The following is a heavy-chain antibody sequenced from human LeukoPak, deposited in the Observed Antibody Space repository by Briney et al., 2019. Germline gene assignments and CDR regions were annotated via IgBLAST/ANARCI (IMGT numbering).Heavy chain of an antibody. CDR3: ARDQPLPDY. CDR2: IYYSGST. V-gene: IGHV4-59*01. Sequence: PSETLSLTCTVSGGSISSYYWRWIRQPPGKGLEWIGYIYYSGSTNYNPSLKSRVTISVDTSKNQFSLKLSSVTAADTAVYYCARDQPLPDYWGQGTLVTVSS. J-gene: IGHJ4*02. CDR1: GGSISSYY.